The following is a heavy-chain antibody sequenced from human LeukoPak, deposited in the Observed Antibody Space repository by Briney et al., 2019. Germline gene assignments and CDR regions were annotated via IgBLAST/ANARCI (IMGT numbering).Heavy chain of an antibody. CDR3: ARLRCSGGSCYAGALNY. CDR1: GFTFSAYN. CDR2: ITTSSSYM. V-gene: IGHV3-21*01. D-gene: IGHD2-15*01. Sequence: GGSLRLSCAASGFTFSAYNMNWVRRTPGKGLEWVSSITTSSSYMFYADSVRGRFTISRDNAKNTLYLQMNSLRAEDTAVYYCARLRCSGGSCYAGALNYWGQGTLVTVSS. J-gene: IGHJ4*02.